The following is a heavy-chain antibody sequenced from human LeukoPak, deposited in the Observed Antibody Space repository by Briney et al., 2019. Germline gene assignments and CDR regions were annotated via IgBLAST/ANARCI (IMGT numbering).Heavy chain of an antibody. CDR3: AKDWRHIVVVSSPGYFDY. V-gene: IGHV3-23*01. Sequence: GGSLRLSCAASGFTFSSYAMSWVRQAPGKGLEWVSLIRGSGERTYHADSVKGRFTISRDNSKNILYLQVNSLRAEDTAVYYCAKDWRHIVVVSSPGYFDYWGQGTLVTVSP. D-gene: IGHD2-21*01. J-gene: IGHJ4*02. CDR1: GFTFSSYA. CDR2: IRGSGERT.